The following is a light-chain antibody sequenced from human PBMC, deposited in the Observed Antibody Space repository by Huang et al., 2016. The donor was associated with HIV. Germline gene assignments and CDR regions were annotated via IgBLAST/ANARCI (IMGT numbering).Light chain of an antibody. CDR2: WAS. CDR1: QSVYSSSTSKDY. V-gene: IGKV4-1*01. CDR3: QQYYSSPQT. Sequence: DIIMTQSPDSLAVSLGERATLNCRSSQSVYSSSTSKDYMAWLQQKPGQPPRLLLFWASTREAGGPDRFSGSGSGTHFTLTIANLEAEDAAIYYCQQYYSSPQTFGQGTRVEVK. J-gene: IGKJ1*01.